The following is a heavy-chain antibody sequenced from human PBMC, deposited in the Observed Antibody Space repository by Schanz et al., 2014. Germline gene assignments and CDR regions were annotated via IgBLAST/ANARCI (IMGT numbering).Heavy chain of an antibody. D-gene: IGHD2-15*01. CDR2: MSYDGSIK. CDR3: ARDRGYCSGGSCLTFDY. CDR1: GFTFSSYG. V-gene: IGHV3-30*03. J-gene: IGHJ4*02. Sequence: QVQLVESGGGLVKPGGSLRLSCAASGFTFSSYGMHWVRQAPGKGLEWVAAMSYDGSIKYYGDSVKGRFTISRDNSKNTLYLHMNTLRAEDTAVYYCARDRGYCSGGSCLTFDYWGQGTLVTVSS.